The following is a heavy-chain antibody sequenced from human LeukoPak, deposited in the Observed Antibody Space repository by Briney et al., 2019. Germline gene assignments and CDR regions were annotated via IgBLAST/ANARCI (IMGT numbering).Heavy chain of an antibody. V-gene: IGHV3-7*01. J-gene: IGHJ4*02. CDR2: IKQDGSEK. D-gene: IGHD1-26*01. CDR1: GFTFSSYW. CDR3: ARDKIVGATHFDY. Sequence: GSLRLSCAASGFTFSSYWMSWVRQAPGKGLEWVANIKQDGSEKYYVDSVKGRFTISRDNAKNSLYLQMNSLRAEDTAVYYCARDKIVGATHFDYWGQGTLVTVSS.